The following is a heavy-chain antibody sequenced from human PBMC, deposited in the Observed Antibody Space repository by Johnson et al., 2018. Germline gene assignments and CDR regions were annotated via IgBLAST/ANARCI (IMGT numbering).Heavy chain of an antibody. V-gene: IGHV4-34*01. CDR3: ARGVYCSSTSCFRGMDV. J-gene: IGHJ6*02. Sequence: QVQLQQWGAGLLKPSETLSLTCAVYGGSFSGYYWSWIRQPPGKGLEWIGEINHSGRNNYNPSLKSRVTISVDSSKNQFSLKLSSVTAADTAVYYCARGVYCSSTSCFRGMDVWGQGTTVTVSS. D-gene: IGHD2-2*01. CDR2: INHSGRN. CDR1: GGSFSGYY.